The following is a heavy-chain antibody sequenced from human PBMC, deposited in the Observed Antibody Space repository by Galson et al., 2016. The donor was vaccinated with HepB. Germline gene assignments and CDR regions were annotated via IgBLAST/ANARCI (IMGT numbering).Heavy chain of an antibody. V-gene: IGHV1-2*02. D-gene: IGHD1/OR15-1a*01. CDR3: ARDPGKTGNAYDQ. CDR1: GYTFTDCY. CDR2: VNPNTGDT. J-gene: IGHJ4*02. Sequence: SVKVSCKASGYTFTDCYVHWVRQAPGQGLEWMGWVNPNTGDTLYAQKFQGRVTMTRATSISTAYMELSRLRSDDTAVYYCARDPGKTGNAYDQWGRGTLVTVSS.